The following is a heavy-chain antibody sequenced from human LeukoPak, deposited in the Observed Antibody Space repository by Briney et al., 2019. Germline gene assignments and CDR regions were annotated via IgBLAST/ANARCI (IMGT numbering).Heavy chain of an antibody. CDR3: ANTMVRGVISRTYFDY. V-gene: IGHV4-61*02. Sequence: PSQTLSLTCTGSGGSISSGSYYWSWIRQPAGEGLEWIGRIYTSGSTNYNPSLKSRVTISVDTSKNQFSLKLSSVTAADTAVYYCANTMVRGVISRTYFDYWGQGTLVTVSS. CDR1: GGSISSGSYY. J-gene: IGHJ4*02. D-gene: IGHD3-10*01. CDR2: IYTSGST.